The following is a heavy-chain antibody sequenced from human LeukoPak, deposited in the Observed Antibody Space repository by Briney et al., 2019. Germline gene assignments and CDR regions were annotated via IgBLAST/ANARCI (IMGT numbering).Heavy chain of an antibody. D-gene: IGHD6-13*01. CDR3: ARARSSSWYGSTKHYNWFDP. V-gene: IGHV6-1*01. Sequence: SQTLSLTCAISGDSVSSNSAAWNWIRQSPSRGLEWLGRTYYRSKWYNDYAVSVKSRITINPDTSKNQFSLQLNSVTPEDTAVYYCARARSSSWYGSTKHYNWFDPWGQGTLVTVSS. CDR2: TYYRSKWYN. J-gene: IGHJ5*02. CDR1: GDSVSSNSAA.